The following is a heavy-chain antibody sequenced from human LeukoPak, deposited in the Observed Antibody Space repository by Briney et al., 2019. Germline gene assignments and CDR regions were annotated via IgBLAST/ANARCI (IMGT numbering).Heavy chain of an antibody. Sequence: SETLSLTCTVSGGSISSSSYYWSWIRRPPGKGLEWIGSIYYSGSTYYNPSLKSRVTISVDTSKNQFSLKLSSVTAADTAVYYCARHGRGVQLWQQVDYWGQGTLVTVSS. CDR2: IYYSGST. J-gene: IGHJ4*02. V-gene: IGHV4-39*01. D-gene: IGHD5-18*01. CDR1: GGSISSSSYY. CDR3: ARHGRGVQLWQQVDY.